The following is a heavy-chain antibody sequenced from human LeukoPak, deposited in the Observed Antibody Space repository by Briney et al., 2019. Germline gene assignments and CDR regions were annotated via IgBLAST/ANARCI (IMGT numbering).Heavy chain of an antibody. CDR1: GYTFTSYA. CDR3: AREGAATVTTLDY. J-gene: IGHJ4*02. CDR2: INAGNGNT. V-gene: IGHV1-3*01. Sequence: ASVKVSCKASGYTFTSYAMHWVRQAPGQRLEWMGWINAGNGNTKYSQKFQGRVTITRDTSASTAYMELSSLRSEDTAVYYCAREGAATVTTLDYWGQGTLVTVSS. D-gene: IGHD4-17*01.